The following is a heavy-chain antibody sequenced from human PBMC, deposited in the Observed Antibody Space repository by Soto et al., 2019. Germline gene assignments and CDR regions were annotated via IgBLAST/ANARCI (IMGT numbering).Heavy chain of an antibody. D-gene: IGHD3-22*01. CDR2: ISAYNGNT. V-gene: IGHV1-18*04. J-gene: IGHJ4*02. Sequence: ASVKVSCKASGYTFTSYGISWVRQAPGQGLEWMGWISAYNGNTNYAQKLQGRVTMTTDTSTSTAYMELRSLRSDDTAVYYCARDKWESSGYYYLFDYWGQGTLVTVSS. CDR3: ARDKWESSGYYYLFDY. CDR1: GYTFTSYG.